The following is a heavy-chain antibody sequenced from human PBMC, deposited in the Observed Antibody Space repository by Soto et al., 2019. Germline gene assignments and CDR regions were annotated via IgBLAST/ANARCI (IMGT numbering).Heavy chain of an antibody. J-gene: IGHJ5*02. V-gene: IGHV4-59*01. CDR1: GGSISSYY. D-gene: IGHD6-13*01. CDR2: IYYSGST. CDR3: ARGFGSGWYLNWFDP. Sequence: SETLSLTCTVSGGSISSYYWSWIRQPPGKGLEWIGYIYYSGSTNYNPSLKSRVTISVDTSKNQFSLKLSSVTAADTAVYYCARGFGSGWYLNWFDPWGQGTLVTVSS.